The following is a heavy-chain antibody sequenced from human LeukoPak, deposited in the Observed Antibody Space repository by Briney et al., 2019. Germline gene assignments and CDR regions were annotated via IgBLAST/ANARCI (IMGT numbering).Heavy chain of an antibody. D-gene: IGHD3-10*01. Sequence: GGSLRLSCAASGFTFSSYWMHWVRQAPGKGLVWVSRIKSDGSDTTYADSVKGRFTISRDNAKNMLYLQMNSLRAEDTAVYYCVNYGWGRPAWGQGTLVTVSS. CDR2: IKSDGSDT. V-gene: IGHV3-74*03. CDR3: VNYGWGRPA. CDR1: GFTFSSYW. J-gene: IGHJ4*02.